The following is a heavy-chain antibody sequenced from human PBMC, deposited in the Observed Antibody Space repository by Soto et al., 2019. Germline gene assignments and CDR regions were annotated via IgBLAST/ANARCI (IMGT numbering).Heavy chain of an antibody. CDR3: LRGDYYDSSGYYSGPYFDY. J-gene: IGHJ4*02. D-gene: IGHD3-22*01. CDR1: GFTYSSYG. V-gene: IGHV3-33*01. CDR2: IWYDGSNK. Sequence: FMRLSCAASGFTYSSYGIHWVRQAPGKGLEWVAVIWYDGSNKYYADSVKGRFTISRDNSKNTLYLQMNSLRAEDTAVYYCLRGDYYDSSGYYSGPYFDYWGQGTLVTAP.